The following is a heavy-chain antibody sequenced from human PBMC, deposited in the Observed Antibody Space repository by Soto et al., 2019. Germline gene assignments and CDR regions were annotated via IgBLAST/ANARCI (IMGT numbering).Heavy chain of an antibody. CDR3: AKAVLMSYYYGMDV. D-gene: IGHD2-8*01. CDR2: ISYDGSNK. Sequence: GGSLRLSCAASGFTFNSYGMHWVRQAPGKGLEWVAVISYDGSNKYYADSVKGRFTISRDNSKNTLYLQMNSLRAEDTAVYYCAKAVLMSYYYGMDVWGQGTTVTVSS. CDR1: GFTFNSYG. V-gene: IGHV3-30*18. J-gene: IGHJ6*02.